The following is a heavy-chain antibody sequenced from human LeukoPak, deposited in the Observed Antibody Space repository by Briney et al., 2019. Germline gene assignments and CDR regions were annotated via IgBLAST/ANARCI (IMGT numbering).Heavy chain of an antibody. CDR2: INPNSGGT. CDR3: ARGGSTDSIHSCGGNCYFLDY. V-gene: IGHV1-2*02. CDR1: GYTFTGNH. D-gene: IGHD2-21*02. Sequence: GASLKVSCKASGYTFTGNHMHWVRQAPGQGLEWMRWINPNSGGTNYAQKFQGRVIMTRDTSISTAYMELSRLGSDDTAVYYCARGGSTDSIHSCGGNCYFLDYWGQGTLVTVSS. J-gene: IGHJ4*02.